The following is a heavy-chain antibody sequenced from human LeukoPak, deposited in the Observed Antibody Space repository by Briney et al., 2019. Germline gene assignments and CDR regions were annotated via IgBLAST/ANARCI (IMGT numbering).Heavy chain of an antibody. CDR1: GYTFTSYG. D-gene: IGHD2-15*01. Sequence: ASVKVSCKASGYTFTSYGISWVRQAPGQGLEWMGWISAYNGNTNYAQKLQGRVTMTTDTSTSTAYMELRGLRSDDTAVYYCARDYYIPYCSGGSCFKNDAFDIWGQGTMVTVSS. V-gene: IGHV1-18*01. CDR3: ARDYYIPYCSGGSCFKNDAFDI. J-gene: IGHJ3*02. CDR2: ISAYNGNT.